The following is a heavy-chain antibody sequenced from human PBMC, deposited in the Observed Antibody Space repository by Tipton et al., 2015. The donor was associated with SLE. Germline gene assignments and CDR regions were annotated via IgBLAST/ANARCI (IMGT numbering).Heavy chain of an antibody. Sequence: TLSLTCTVSGGSISSGGYYWSWIRQHPEKGLEWIGYIYYSGSTYYNPSLKSRLSISVDTSKNQFSLKLSSVTATDTAVYYCASSHGYYFDYWGQGTLVTVSS. J-gene: IGHJ4*02. CDR1: GGSISSGGYY. CDR2: IYYSGST. CDR3: ASSHGYYFDY. V-gene: IGHV4-31*03.